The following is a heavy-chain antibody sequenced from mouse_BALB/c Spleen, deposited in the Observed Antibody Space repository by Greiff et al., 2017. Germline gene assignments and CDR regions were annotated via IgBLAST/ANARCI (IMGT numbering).Heavy chain of an antibody. V-gene: IGHV1-9*01. CDR2: ILPGSGST. CDR1: GYTFSSYW. CDR3: ASDYYGIYV. J-gene: IGHJ2*01. Sequence: VQLQQSGAELMKPGASVKISCKATGYTFSSYWIEWVKQRPGHGLEWIGEILPGSGSTNYTEKFKGKATFTADTSSNTAYMQLSSLTSEDSADYYCASDYYGIYVWGQGTTLTVSS. D-gene: IGHD2-1*01.